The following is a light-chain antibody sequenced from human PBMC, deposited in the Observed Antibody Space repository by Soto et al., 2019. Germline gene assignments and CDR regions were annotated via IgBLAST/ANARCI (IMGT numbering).Light chain of an antibody. CDR1: SSNIGSNY. V-gene: IGLV1-47*01. Sequence: QSVLTQPPSASGTPGPRVTISCSGSSSNIGSNYVYWYRQFPGTAPKLLIQRNNQRPSGVPARFSGSKSGTSASLAISGLRSEDEADYYCGGWDDRLSGPVFGGGTQLTVL. CDR3: GGWDDRLSGPV. J-gene: IGLJ2*01. CDR2: RNN.